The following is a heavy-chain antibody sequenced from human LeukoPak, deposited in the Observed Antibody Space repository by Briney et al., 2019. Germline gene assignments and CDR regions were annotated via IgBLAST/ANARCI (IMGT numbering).Heavy chain of an antibody. V-gene: IGHV3-48*01. CDR1: GFTFSSYS. CDR2: ISSSSSII. D-gene: IGHD2/OR15-2a*01. J-gene: IGHJ4*02. CDR3: ARRPRISDH. Sequence: GGSLRLSCAASGFTFSSYSMNWVRQAPGKGLEWVSYISSSSSIIYYADSVKGRFTISRDNAKNSLYLQMNSLRAEDTAVYYCARRPRISDHWGQGTLVTVSS.